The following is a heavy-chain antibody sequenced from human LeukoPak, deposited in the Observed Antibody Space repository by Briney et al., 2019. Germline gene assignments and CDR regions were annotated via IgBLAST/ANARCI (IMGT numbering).Heavy chain of an antibody. V-gene: IGHV3-23*01. CDR1: GFIFSTSA. Sequence: GASLRLSCAASGFIFSTSAMTWVRQAPGKGLDWVSYITASGTTYYADSGKGRFTISRDISNNTLYLQMNGLRAEDTALYYCAKDRYDTSVWPYYYAMDVWGQGTTVTVSS. J-gene: IGHJ6*02. D-gene: IGHD3-22*01. CDR2: ITASGTT. CDR3: AKDRYDTSVWPYYYAMDV.